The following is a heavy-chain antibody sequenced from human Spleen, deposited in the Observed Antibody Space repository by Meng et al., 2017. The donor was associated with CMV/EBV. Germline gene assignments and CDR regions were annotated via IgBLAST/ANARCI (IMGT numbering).Heavy chain of an antibody. D-gene: IGHD2-2*01. CDR3: ARPTVRWNNIVVVPAAIGY. CDR1: FSDYY. Sequence: FSDYYMSGIRQAPGKGLEWVSYISSSGSTIYYADSVKGRFTISRDNAKNSLYLQMNSLRAEDTAVYYCARPTVRWNNIVVVPAAIGYWGQGTLVTVSS. J-gene: IGHJ4*02. CDR2: ISSSGSTI. V-gene: IGHV3-11*01.